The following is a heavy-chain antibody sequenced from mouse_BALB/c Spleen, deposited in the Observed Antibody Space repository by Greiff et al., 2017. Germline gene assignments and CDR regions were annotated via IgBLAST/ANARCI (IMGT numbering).Heavy chain of an antibody. CDR3: AREKYDGNYFYYYAMDY. CDR1: GYSFTGYY. Sequence: EVQLQQSGPELVKPGASVKISCKASGYSFTGYYMHWVKQSHVKSLEWIGRINPYNGATSYNQNFKDKASLTVEKSSSTAYMELHSLTSEDSAVYYCAREKYDGNYFYYYAMDYWGQGTSVTVSS. V-gene: IGHV1-31*01. D-gene: IGHD2-3*01. CDR2: INPYNGAT. J-gene: IGHJ4*01.